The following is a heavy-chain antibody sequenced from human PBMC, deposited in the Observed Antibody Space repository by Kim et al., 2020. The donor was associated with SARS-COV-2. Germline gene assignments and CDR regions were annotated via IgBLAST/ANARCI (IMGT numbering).Heavy chain of an antibody. CDR3: ASTGYCSSTSCGWGAFDI. J-gene: IGHJ3*02. Sequence: GESLKISCKGSGYSFTSYWIGWVRQMPGKGLEWMGIIYPGDSDTRYSPSFQGQVTISADKSISTAYLQWSSLKASDTAMYYCASTGYCSSTSCGWGAFDIWGQGTMVTVSS. V-gene: IGHV5-51*01. CDR1: GYSFTSYW. D-gene: IGHD2-2*01. CDR2: IYPGDSDT.